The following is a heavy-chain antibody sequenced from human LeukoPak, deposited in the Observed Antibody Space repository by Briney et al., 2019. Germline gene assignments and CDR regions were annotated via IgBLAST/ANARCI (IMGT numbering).Heavy chain of an antibody. CDR1: GFTFSTYA. CDR2: INGGGDST. J-gene: IGHJ4*02. Sequence: GGSLRLSCAASGFTFSTYAMTWVRQAPGKGLEWVSAINGGGDSTYYADSVKGRFIISRDFSKNTLYLQMNSLRAEDTAVYYCAKDWDWNPFYLYYWVQGALVTVSS. D-gene: IGHD1-1*01. CDR3: AKDWDWNPFYLYY. V-gene: IGHV3-23*01.